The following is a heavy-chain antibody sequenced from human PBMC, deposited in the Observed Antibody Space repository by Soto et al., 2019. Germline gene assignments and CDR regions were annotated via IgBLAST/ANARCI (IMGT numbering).Heavy chain of an antibody. CDR2: ISGSGGST. CDR1: GFTFSSYA. J-gene: IGHJ6*02. D-gene: IGHD6-6*01. V-gene: IGHV3-23*01. Sequence: GGSLRLSCAASGFTFSSYAMSWVRQAPGKGLEWVSAISGSGGSTYYADSVKGRFTISRDNSKNTLYLQMNSLRAEDTAVYYCASHAKRSSSSLDEYYYYYGMDVWGQGTTVTVSS. CDR3: ASHAKRSSSSLDEYYYYYGMDV.